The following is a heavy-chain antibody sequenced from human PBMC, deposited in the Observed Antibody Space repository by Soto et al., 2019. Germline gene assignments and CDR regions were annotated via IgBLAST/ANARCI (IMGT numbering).Heavy chain of an antibody. CDR3: AKMSGRSSWFFDY. D-gene: IGHD1-26*01. CDR1: GFTFSTYA. V-gene: IGHV3-23*01. Sequence: EVQLLESGGGLVQPGGSLRLSYAASGFTFSTYAMSWVRQAPGKGLEWVSTIINSGGRTYYADSVKGRFTISRDNSKNTLYLQMDSLRAEDTAVYYCAKMSGRSSWFFDYWGQGTLFTVSS. J-gene: IGHJ4*02. CDR2: IINSGGRT.